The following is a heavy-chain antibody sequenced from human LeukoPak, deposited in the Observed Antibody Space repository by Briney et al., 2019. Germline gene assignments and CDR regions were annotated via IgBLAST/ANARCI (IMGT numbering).Heavy chain of an antibody. D-gene: IGHD6-19*01. Sequence: SVKVSCKASGFXFTSSAVQWVRQARGQRLEWIGWIVVGSGNTNYAQKFQERVTITRDMSTRTAYMEVSSLRSEDTAVYYCAALSFSSGWYVPDDYWGQRTLVTVSS. CDR3: AALSFSSGWYVPDDY. CDR2: IVVGSGNT. V-gene: IGHV1-58*01. J-gene: IGHJ4*02. CDR1: GFXFTSSA.